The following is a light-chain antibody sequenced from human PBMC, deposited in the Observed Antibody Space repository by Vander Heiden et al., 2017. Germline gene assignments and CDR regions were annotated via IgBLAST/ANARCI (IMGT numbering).Light chain of an antibody. V-gene: IGKV1-5*03. Sequence: DIQMTQSPSTLSASLRDRVTITCRASQSISSWLAWYQQKPGKAPKLLIYKASSLESGVPSRFSGSGSGTEFTLTISSLQPDDFATYYCQQYNSYSGTFGQGTKLEIK. CDR2: KAS. CDR1: QSISSW. CDR3: QQYNSYSGT. J-gene: IGKJ2*01.